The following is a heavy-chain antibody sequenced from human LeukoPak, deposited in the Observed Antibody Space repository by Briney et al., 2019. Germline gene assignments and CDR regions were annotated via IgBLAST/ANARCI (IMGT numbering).Heavy chain of an antibody. CDR2: IYPGDSDT. Sequence: GESLKTYRKGSGYSFTSYWIGWVRQMPGKSLEWMGIIYPGDSDTRYSPSFQGQVTISADKSISTAYLQWSSLKASETAMYYYARRGFGELRMDYWGQGTLVTVSS. CDR1: GYSFTSYW. J-gene: IGHJ4*02. D-gene: IGHD3-10*01. V-gene: IGHV5-51*01. CDR3: ARRGFGELRMDY.